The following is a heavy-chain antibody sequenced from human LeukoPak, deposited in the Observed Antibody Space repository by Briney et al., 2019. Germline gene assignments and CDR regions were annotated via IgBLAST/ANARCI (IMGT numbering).Heavy chain of an antibody. CDR2: IYYSGST. Sequence: PSETLSLTCTVSGGSISSSSYYWGWIRQPPGKGLEWIGSIYYSGSTYYNPSLKSRVTISVDTSKNQFSLKLSSVTAADTAVYYCARVKIAAAGTNWFDPWGQGTLVTVSS. V-gene: IGHV4-39*07. CDR1: GGSISSSSYY. J-gene: IGHJ5*02. D-gene: IGHD6-13*01. CDR3: ARVKIAAAGTNWFDP.